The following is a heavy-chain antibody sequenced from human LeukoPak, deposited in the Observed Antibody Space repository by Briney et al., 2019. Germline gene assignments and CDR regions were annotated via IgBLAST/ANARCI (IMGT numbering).Heavy chain of an antibody. V-gene: IGHV1-18*01. Sequence: ASVKVSCKASGYIFTTYGLSWVRRAPGQGLEWMGWISTYTGNAKYSQKLQDRVTMTTDTSTSTGYMELRGLTSDDTAVYYCARVDRMAEIDFWGQGTLVIVSS. CDR2: ISTYTGNA. D-gene: IGHD1-14*01. CDR1: GYIFTTYG. CDR3: ARVDRMAEIDF. J-gene: IGHJ4*02.